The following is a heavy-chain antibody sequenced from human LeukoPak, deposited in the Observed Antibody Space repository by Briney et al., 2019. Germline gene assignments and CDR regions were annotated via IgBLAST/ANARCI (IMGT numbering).Heavy chain of an antibody. V-gene: IGHV4-59*01. CDR2: IYYSGST. J-gene: IGHJ6*02. CDR3: ARGHYYDSSGYYYVPPYYYYYYGMDA. Sequence: SETLSLTCTVSGGSISSYYWSWIRQPPGKGLEWIGYIYYSGSTNYNPSLTSRATISVDTSKNQFSLKLSSVTAEDTAVYYCARGHYYDSSGYYYVPPYYYYYYGMDAWGQGTTVTVSS. CDR1: GGSISSYY. D-gene: IGHD3-22*01.